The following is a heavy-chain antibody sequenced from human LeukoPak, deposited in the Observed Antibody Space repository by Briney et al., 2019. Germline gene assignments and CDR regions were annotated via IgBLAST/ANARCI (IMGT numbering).Heavy chain of an antibody. Sequence: PSETLSLTCAVYGGSFSGYYWSWIRQPPGKGLEWIGEINHSGSTNYNPSLKSRVTISVDTSKNQFSLKLSSVTAADTAVYYCARDSRYYYDSSGYYSDAFDIWGQGTMVTVSS. V-gene: IGHV4-34*01. D-gene: IGHD3-22*01. CDR1: GGSFSGYY. CDR2: INHSGST. J-gene: IGHJ3*02. CDR3: ARDSRYYYDSSGYYSDAFDI.